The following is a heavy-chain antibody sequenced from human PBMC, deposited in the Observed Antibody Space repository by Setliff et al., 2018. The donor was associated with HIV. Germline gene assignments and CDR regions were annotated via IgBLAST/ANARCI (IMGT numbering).Heavy chain of an antibody. CDR3: ARRYNWDYYAFDI. D-gene: IGHD1-7*01. CDR1: GYIFSTYW. CDR2: IFPGDSDT. V-gene: IGHV5-51*01. Sequence: GESLKISCQGSGYIFSTYWIGWVRQMPGKGLDWMGIIFPGDSDTRYSPSFKGQVTMSVDESTDTAYLQWSNLKASDSGIYYCARRYNWDYYAFDIWGQGTRVTVSS. J-gene: IGHJ3*02.